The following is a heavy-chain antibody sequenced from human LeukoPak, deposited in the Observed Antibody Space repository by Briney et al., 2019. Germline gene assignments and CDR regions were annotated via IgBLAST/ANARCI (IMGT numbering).Heavy chain of an antibody. CDR1: GGSISSYY. D-gene: IGHD3-3*01. J-gene: IGHJ2*01. CDR3: ARGVLVYDLNWYFDL. CDR2: IYYSGST. Sequence: SETLSLTFTVSGGSISSYYWSWIRQPPGKGLEWIGCIYYSGSTNYNPSLKSRVTISVDTSKNQFSLKLSSVTAADTAVYYCARGVLVYDLNWYFDLWGRGTLVTVSS. V-gene: IGHV4-59*01.